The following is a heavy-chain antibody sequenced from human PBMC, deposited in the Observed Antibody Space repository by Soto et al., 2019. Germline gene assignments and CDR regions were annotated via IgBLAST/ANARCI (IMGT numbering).Heavy chain of an antibody. CDR3: AKGLGYSGYSGGYYFDY. V-gene: IGHV3-9*01. CDR2: ISWNSGSI. Sequence: EVQLVESGGGLVQPGRSLRLSCAASGFTFDDYAMHWVRQAPGKGLEWVSGISWNSGSIGYADSVKGRFTISRDNAKNSLYLQMNSLRAEDTALYYCAKGLGYSGYSGGYYFDYWGQGTLVTVSS. D-gene: IGHD5-12*01. CDR1: GFTFDDYA. J-gene: IGHJ4*02.